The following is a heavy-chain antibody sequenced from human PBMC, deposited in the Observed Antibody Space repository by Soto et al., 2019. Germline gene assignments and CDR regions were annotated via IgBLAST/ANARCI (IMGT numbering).Heavy chain of an antibody. D-gene: IGHD3-16*02. J-gene: IGHJ4*02. CDR3: ARVGGYVWGSYRYMAKYYFDY. CDR1: GGSFRGYY. V-gene: IGHV4-34*01. CDR2: INHSGST. Sequence: SETLSLTCAVYGGSFRGYYWSWIRQPPGKGLEWIGEINHSGSTNYNPSLKSRVTISVDTSKNQFSLKLSSVTAADTAVYYCARVGGYVWGSYRYMAKYYFDYWGQGTLVTVSS.